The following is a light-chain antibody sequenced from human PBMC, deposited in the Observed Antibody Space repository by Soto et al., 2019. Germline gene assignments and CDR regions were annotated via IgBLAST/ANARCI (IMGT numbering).Light chain of an antibody. Sequence: EIVLTQSPGTLSLSPGERATLSCRASQSVGRNYLAWYQQKPGQAPRLLIHGASSRATGIPARFSGSGSGTDFMLTIGRLEPEDFAVYYCLEYASSPLTFGGGTKVEIQ. J-gene: IGKJ4*01. V-gene: IGKV3-20*01. CDR1: QSVGRNY. CDR3: LEYASSPLT. CDR2: GAS.